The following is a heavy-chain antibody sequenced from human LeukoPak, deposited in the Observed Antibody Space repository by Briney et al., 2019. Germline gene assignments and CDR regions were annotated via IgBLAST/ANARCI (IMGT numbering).Heavy chain of an antibody. CDR3: ARGRVAAAGRGWFDP. CDR2: INHSGST. J-gene: IGHJ5*02. V-gene: IGHV4-34*01. Sequence: SETLSLTSAVYGGSFSGYYWSWIRQPPGKGLKWIGEINHSGSTNYNPSLKSRVTISVDTSKNQFSLKLSSVTAADTAVYYCARGRVAAAGRGWFDPWGQGTLVTVSS. CDR1: GGSFSGYY. D-gene: IGHD6-13*01.